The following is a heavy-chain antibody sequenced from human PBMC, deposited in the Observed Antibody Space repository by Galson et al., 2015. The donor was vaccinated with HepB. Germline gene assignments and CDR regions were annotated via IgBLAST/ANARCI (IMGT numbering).Heavy chain of an antibody. CDR3: GLRLTFGETPSAFDY. D-gene: IGHD3-16*01. CDR2: IYYSGST. V-gene: IGHV4-39*01. Sequence: SETLSLTCTVSGGSISSSSYYWGWIRQPPGKGLEWIGSIYYSGSTYYNPSLKSRVTISVDTSKNQFSLKLSSVTAADTAVYYCGLRLTFGETPSAFDYWGQGTLVTVSS. J-gene: IGHJ4*02. CDR1: GGSISSSSYY.